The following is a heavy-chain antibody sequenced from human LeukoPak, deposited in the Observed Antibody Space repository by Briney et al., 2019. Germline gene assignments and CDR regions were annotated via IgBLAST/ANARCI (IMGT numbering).Heavy chain of an antibody. CDR1: VFTFDDYA. J-gene: IGHJ4*02. CDR3: VKAFGEKTAAIAY. Sequence: GRSLRLSCAASVFTFDDYAMHWVRQAPGTGLEWVSGIRRETGSIGYADSVKGRFTISRYNARNSLYLQMNSLRAEDTALYYCVKAFGEKTAAIAYWGQGTLVTVSS. CDR2: IRRETGSI. V-gene: IGHV3-9*01. D-gene: IGHD2-2*01.